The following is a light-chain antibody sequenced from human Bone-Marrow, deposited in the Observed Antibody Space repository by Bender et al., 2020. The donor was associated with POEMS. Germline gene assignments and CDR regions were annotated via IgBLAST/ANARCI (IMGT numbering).Light chain of an antibody. CDR3: QSWVSNTAV. J-gene: IGLJ2*01. CDR2: QDT. Sequence: SYELTQPPSVSVSPGQTATITCSGEKLGEEYACWYQQKPGQSPVVVIYQDTKRPSGIPDRFSGSTSGNTASLTISGTQTMDEADYYCQSWVSNTAVFGGGTKLTVL. CDR1: KLGEEY. V-gene: IGLV3-1*01.